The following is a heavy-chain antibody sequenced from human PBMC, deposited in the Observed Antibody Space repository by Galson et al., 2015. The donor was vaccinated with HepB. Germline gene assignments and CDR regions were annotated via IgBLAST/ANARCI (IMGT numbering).Heavy chain of an antibody. CDR1: GFTFDDYG. D-gene: IGHD3-10*01. CDR2: INWNGGST. Sequence: SLRLSCADSGFTFDDYGMSWVRQAPGKGLEWVSGINWNGGSTGYADSVKGRITISRDNAKNSLYLQMSSLRAEDTALYYCARTINLGDYGSGRYHGWFDPWGQGTLVTVSS. J-gene: IGHJ5*02. V-gene: IGHV3-20*04. CDR3: ARTINLGDYGSGRYHGWFDP.